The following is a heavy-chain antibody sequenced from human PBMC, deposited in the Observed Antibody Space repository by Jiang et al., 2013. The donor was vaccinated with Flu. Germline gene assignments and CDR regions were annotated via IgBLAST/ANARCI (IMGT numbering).Heavy chain of an antibody. J-gene: IGHJ4*02. Sequence: GAEVKKPGASVKVSCRASGYSFTSYDINWVRQATGQGLEWMGWMNPNSGNTGYAQKFQGRVTMTRDTSISTAYMELSSLRSEDTAIYYCARVYTSGYVVYWGQGTLVTVSS. CDR3: ARVYTSGYVVY. CDR2: MNPNSGNT. D-gene: IGHD3-22*01. V-gene: IGHV1-8*01. CDR1: GYSFTSYD.